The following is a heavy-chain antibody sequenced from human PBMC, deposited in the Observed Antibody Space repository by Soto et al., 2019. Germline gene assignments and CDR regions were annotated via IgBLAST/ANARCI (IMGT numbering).Heavy chain of an antibody. CDR2: IYYSGST. V-gene: IGHV4-59*01. J-gene: IGHJ6*02. Sequence: NPSETLSLTCTVSGGSISSYYWSWIRQPPGKGLEWIGYIYYSGSTNYNPSLKSRVTISVDTSKNQFSLKLSSVTAADTAVYYCAREWSDYMDVWGQGTTVTVSS. CDR1: GGSISSYY. D-gene: IGHD2-8*01. CDR3: AREWSDYMDV.